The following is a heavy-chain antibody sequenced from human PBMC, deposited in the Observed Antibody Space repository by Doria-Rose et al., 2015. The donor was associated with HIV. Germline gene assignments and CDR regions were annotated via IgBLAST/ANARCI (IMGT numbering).Heavy chain of an antibody. CDR1: GVSLSSPGMG. CDR3: ARIKSSRWYHKYYFDF. V-gene: IGHV2-26*01. CDR2: IFLDDER. D-gene: IGHD6-13*01. Sequence: SGPVLVKPTETLTLTCTVSGVSLSSPGMGVSWIRQPPGKALEWLANIFLDDERSYKTSLKSRLTISSGTSKSQVVLTMTDMDPVDTATYYCARIKSSRWYHKYYFDFWGQGTLVIVSA. J-gene: IGHJ4*02.